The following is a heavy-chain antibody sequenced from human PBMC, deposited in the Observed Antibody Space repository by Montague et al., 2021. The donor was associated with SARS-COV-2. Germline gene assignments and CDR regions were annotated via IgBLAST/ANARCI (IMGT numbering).Heavy chain of an antibody. Sequence: SETLSLTCVVYGGSFSGYHWSWIRQPPGKGLEWIGEINHNGSTTYTPSLKSRVTISIATSKNQLSLKLNSVTAADTAVYYCARGPVPAAFDIWGQGTMVTVSS. V-gene: IGHV4-34*01. D-gene: IGHD2-2*01. J-gene: IGHJ3*02. CDR3: ARGPVPAAFDI. CDR1: GGSFSGYH. CDR2: INHNGST.